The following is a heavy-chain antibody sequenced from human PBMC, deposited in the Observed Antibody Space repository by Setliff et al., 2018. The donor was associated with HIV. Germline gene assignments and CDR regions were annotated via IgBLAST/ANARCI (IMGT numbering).Heavy chain of an antibody. J-gene: IGHJ4*02. CDR3: ANYWGGSMIDY. D-gene: IGHD3-16*01. CDR2: FYHSGST. Sequence: SETLSLTCAVSGYSISSGYYWGWVRQPPEKGLEWIGSFYHSGSTYYNPSLKSRVTISVDTSKNQFSLKLSSGTAADTAVYDCANYWGGSMIDYWGPGTLVTVSS. CDR1: GYSISSGYY. V-gene: IGHV4-38-2*01.